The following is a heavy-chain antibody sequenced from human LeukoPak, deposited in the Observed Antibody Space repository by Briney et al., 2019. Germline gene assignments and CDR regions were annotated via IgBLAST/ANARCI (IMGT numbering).Heavy chain of an antibody. V-gene: IGHV3-7*03. Sequence: GGSLRLSCAASGFTFSSYEMNWVRQAPGKGLEWVANIKQDGSEKYYVDSVKGRFTISRDNAKNSLYLQMNSLRAEDTAVYYCARRVGYWGQGTLVTVSS. CDR3: ARRVGY. CDR1: GFTFSSYE. CDR2: IKQDGSEK. J-gene: IGHJ4*02.